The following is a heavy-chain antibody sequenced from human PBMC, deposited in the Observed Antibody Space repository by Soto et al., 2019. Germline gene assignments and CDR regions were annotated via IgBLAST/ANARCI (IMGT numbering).Heavy chain of an antibody. CDR1: GGSLSSGGYY. CDR2: IYYSGST. D-gene: IGHD4-17*01. Sequence: PSETLSLTCTVSGGSLSSGGYYWTWIRRHPGKGLEWIGYIYYSGSTYYNPSLKSRLTISRDTSKNQFSLELSSVTAADTALYYCASERDYGDSIFDFWGQGALVTVSS. CDR3: ASERDYGDSIFDF. J-gene: IGHJ4*02. V-gene: IGHV4-31*03.